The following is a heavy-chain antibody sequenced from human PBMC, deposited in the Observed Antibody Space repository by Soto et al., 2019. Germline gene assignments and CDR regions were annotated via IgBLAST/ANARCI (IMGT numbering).Heavy chain of an antibody. V-gene: IGHV4-59*08. Sequence: PSETLSLTCTVSGGSISSYYWSWIRQPPGKGLEWIGYIYYSGSTNYNPSLKSRVTISVDTSKNQFSLKLSSVTAADTAVYYCARRSIPNWFDPWGQGTLVTVSS. D-gene: IGHD2-2*01. CDR2: IYYSGST. CDR3: ARRSIPNWFDP. J-gene: IGHJ5*02. CDR1: GGSISSYY.